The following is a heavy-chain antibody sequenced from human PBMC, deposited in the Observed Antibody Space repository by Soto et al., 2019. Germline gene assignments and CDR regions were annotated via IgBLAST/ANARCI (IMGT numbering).Heavy chain of an antibody. Sequence: SETLSLTCIVSGASISSYHWSWVRQPPGKGLEWIGYISHSGTTNYNPSLKSRVTISPDASKNQFSLRLTSVTAADTAVYYCARMGVATITNLDYWGQGTLVTVSS. J-gene: IGHJ4*02. CDR3: ARMGVATITNLDY. CDR2: ISHSGTT. V-gene: IGHV4-59*08. CDR1: GASISSYH. D-gene: IGHD5-12*01.